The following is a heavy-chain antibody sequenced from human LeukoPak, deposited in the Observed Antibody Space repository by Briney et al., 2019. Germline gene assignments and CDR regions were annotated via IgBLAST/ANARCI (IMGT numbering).Heavy chain of an antibody. CDR3: ARGYRRYCSGGSCHSFDY. Sequence: ASVKVSCKASGYTFTSYGISWVRQAPGQGLEWMGWISAYNGNTNYAQKLQGRVTMTTDTSASTAYMELSSLRSEDTAVYYCARGYRRYCSGGSCHSFDYWGQGTLVTVSS. CDR1: GYTFTSYG. D-gene: IGHD2-15*01. CDR2: ISAYNGNT. J-gene: IGHJ4*02. V-gene: IGHV1-18*01.